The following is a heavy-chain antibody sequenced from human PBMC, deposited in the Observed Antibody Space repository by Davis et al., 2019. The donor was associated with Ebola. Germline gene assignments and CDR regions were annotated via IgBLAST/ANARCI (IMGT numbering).Heavy chain of an antibody. CDR2: FDPEDGET. V-gene: IGHV1-24*01. CDR3: ANGIKLEFSGDQFDY. D-gene: IGHD3-16*02. CDR1: GYTLTELS. Sequence: ASVKVSCKVSGYTLTELSMHWVRQAPGKGLEWMGGFDPEDGETIYAQKFQGRVTMTEDTSTDTAYMELSSLRSEDTAVYYCANGIKLEFSGDQFDYWGQGTLVTVSS. J-gene: IGHJ4*02.